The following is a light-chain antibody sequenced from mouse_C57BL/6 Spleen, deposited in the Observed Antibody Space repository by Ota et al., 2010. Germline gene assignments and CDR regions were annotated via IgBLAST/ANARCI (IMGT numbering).Light chain of an antibody. CDR2: WAS. J-gene: IGKJ4*01. CDR1: QSLLNSGNQKNY. CDR3: QNDYSYPFT. V-gene: IGKV8-19*01. Sequence: IVMTQSPSPSTVTAGEKVTMSCKSSQSLLNSGNQKNYLTWYQQKPGQPPKLLIYWASTRESGVPDRFTGSGSGTDFTLTISSVQAEDLAVYYCQNDYSYPFTFGSGTKLEIK.